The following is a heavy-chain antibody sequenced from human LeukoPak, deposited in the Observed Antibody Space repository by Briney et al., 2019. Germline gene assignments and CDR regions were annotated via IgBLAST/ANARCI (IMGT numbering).Heavy chain of an antibody. D-gene: IGHD3-22*01. CDR2: IKKDESEK. V-gene: IGHV3-7*01. Sequence: GGSLRLSCVGSGFTFSRYWMSWVRQAPGKGLEWVANIKKDESEKYYVDSVKGRFTISRDNAKNSLYLQMNSLRVEDTAVYCCARDPDYYDTSGHGGYWGQGTLVTVSS. CDR1: GFTFSRYW. J-gene: IGHJ4*02. CDR3: ARDPDYYDTSGHGGY.